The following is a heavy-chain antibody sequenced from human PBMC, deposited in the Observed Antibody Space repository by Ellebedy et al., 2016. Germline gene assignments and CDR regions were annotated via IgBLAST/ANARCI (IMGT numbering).Heavy chain of an antibody. J-gene: IGHJ4*02. CDR2: ISGSGGST. CDR3: AKVAIGGSYYVDDY. Sequence: GGSLRLXCAASGFTFSSYSMNWVRQAPGKGLEWVSAISGSGGSTYYADSVKGRFTISRDNSKNTLYLQMNSLRAEDTAVYYCAKVAIGGSYYVDDYWGQGTLVTVSS. D-gene: IGHD1-26*01. V-gene: IGHV3-23*01. CDR1: GFTFSSYS.